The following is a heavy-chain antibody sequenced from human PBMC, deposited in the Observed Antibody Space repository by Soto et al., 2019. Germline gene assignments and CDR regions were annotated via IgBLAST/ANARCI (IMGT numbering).Heavy chain of an antibody. D-gene: IGHD6-13*01. CDR2: ISASGATT. J-gene: IGHJ3*02. Sequence: EVQLLESGGNLVQPGGSLRLSCAASGFSFSTYALTWVRQVPGKGLEWVSGISASGATTYYADSVKGRFTISRDNSKNTVFPHTSSLRTEATALYYFAKWTDTVVEAAVAGCAFDIWGRGTTVTVSS. CDR1: GFSFSTYA. CDR3: AKWTDTVVEAAVAGCAFDI. V-gene: IGHV3-23*01.